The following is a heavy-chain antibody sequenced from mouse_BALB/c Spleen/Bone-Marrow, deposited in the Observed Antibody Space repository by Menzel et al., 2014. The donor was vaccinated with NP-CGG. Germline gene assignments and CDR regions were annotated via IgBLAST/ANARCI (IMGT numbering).Heavy chain of an antibody. V-gene: IGHV5-17*02. J-gene: IGHJ2*01. D-gene: IGHD1-1*01. CDR2: ISSGSSTI. Sequence: EVKLVESGGGLVQPGGSRKLSCAASGFTFSSFGMHWVRQAPEKGLEWVAYISSGSSTIYYADTVMGRFTISRDNPKNTLFLQMTSLRSEDTAMYYCARSGSSSGYFGYWGQGTTLTVSS. CDR1: GFTFSSFG. CDR3: ARSGSSSGYFGY.